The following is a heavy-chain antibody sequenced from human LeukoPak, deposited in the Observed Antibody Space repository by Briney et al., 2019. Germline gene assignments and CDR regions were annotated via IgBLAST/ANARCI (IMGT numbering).Heavy chain of an antibody. V-gene: IGHV3-30-3*01. J-gene: IGHJ6*02. CDR1: GFTFSSYA. CDR2: ISYDGSNK. D-gene: IGHD5-18*01. Sequence: PGGSLRLSCAASGFTFSSYAMHWVRQAPGKGLEWVAVISYDGSNKYYADSVKGRFTISRDNSKNTLYLQMNSLRAEDTAVYYCARDMSGGYSYGYYYYYGMDVWGQGTTVTVSS. CDR3: ARDMSGGYSYGYYYYYGMDV.